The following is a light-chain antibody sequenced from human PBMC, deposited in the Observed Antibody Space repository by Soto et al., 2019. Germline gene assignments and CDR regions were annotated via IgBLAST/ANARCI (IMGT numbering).Light chain of an antibody. CDR1: PSVTNY. CDR2: GAF. CDR3: QQRNIWPPVT. V-gene: IGKV3-11*01. J-gene: IGKJ5*01. Sequence: EIVLTQSPATLSLSPGERATLSCRASPSVTNYLAWYQQKPGQPPRLLIYGAFNRAAGIPARFSGSGSGTDFTLTINSLEPEDFAVYYCQQRNIWPPVTFGQGTRLEIK.